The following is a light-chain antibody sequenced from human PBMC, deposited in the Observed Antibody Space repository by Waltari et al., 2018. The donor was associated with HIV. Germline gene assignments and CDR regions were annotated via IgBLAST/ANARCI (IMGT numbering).Light chain of an antibody. CDR2: KDT. CDR3: YCAADKNV. Sequence: SFDLTQPSSVSVSPGQTARIHCSGTVVAKNFVRWFQQKPGRPPTLVIYKDTERPSEIPERFSGSSSGTTATLTITGAQVEDEADYYCYCAADKNVLGGGTKLTVL. V-gene: IGLV3-27*01. J-gene: IGLJ2*01. CDR1: VVAKNF.